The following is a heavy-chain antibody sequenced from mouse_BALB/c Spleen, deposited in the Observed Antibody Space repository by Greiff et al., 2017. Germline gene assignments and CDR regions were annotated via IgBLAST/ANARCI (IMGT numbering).Heavy chain of an antibody. Sequence: EVQGVESGGGLVKPGGSLKLSCAASGFTFSSYAMSWVRQTPEKRLEWVASISSGGSTYYPDSVKGRFTISRDNARNILYLQMSSLRSEDTAMYYCARVYDYDGPWFAYWGQGTLVTVSA. V-gene: IGHV5-6-5*01. CDR3: ARVYDYDGPWFAY. CDR1: GFTFSSYA. D-gene: IGHD2-4*01. J-gene: IGHJ3*01. CDR2: ISSGGST.